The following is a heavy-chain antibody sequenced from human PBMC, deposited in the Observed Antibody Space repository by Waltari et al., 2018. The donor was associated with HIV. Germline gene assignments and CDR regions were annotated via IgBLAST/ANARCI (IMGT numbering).Heavy chain of an antibody. CDR1: GYICTNSG. CDR2: ISGYNANT. CDR3: ARGLGGSYYYGVDV. J-gene: IGHJ6*02. V-gene: IGHV1-18*01. Sequence: QVHLVQSGAEVKMPGASVRVSCTTYGYICTNSGVSWVRQDPGQGLEWLGWISGYNANTNYAQRLQGRVTLTTDTSTSTAYMELRSLRSDDTAVYYCARGLGGSYYYGVDVWGQGTTVTVS.